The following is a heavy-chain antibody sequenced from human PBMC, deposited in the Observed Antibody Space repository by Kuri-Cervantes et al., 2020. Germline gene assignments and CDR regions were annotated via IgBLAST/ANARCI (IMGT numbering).Heavy chain of an antibody. J-gene: IGHJ4*02. Sequence: GGSLRLSCAASGFTVSSNYMNWVRQAPGKGLEWVSSISGSSSTIHYADSVKGRFTISRDNAKNSLYLQMNSLRDEDTAVYYCASGGGHSSDHYYLAYWGQGTLVTVSS. CDR2: ISGSSSTI. D-gene: IGHD3-22*01. CDR1: GFTVSSNY. CDR3: ASGGGHSSDHYYLAY. V-gene: IGHV3-48*02.